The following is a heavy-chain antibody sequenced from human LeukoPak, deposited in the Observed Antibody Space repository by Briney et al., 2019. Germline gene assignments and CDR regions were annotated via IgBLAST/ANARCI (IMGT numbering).Heavy chain of an antibody. J-gene: IGHJ4*02. CDR3: ARDFYDSSGYYYVPDY. D-gene: IGHD3-22*01. Sequence: ASVKVSCKASGGTFSSYAISWVRQAPGQGLEWMGRIIPIFGTANYAQKFQGRVTITTDESTSTAYMELSSLRSVDTAVYYCARDFYDSSGYYYVPDYWGQGTLVTVSS. CDR2: IIPIFGTA. CDR1: GGTFSSYA. V-gene: IGHV1-69*05.